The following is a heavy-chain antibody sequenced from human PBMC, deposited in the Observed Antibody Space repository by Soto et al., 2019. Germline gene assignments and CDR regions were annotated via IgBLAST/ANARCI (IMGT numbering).Heavy chain of an antibody. Sequence: QVQLVQSGAEVKKPGASVKVSCKASGYTFTSYYMHWVRQAPGQGLEWMGIINPSGGSTSYAQKFQGRVTMTRDTSTSTVYMELSSLRSEDTAVYYCARDVRQQLVHDAFDIWGQGTMVTVSS. CDR2: INPSGGST. CDR1: GYTFTSYY. J-gene: IGHJ3*02. V-gene: IGHV1-46*01. CDR3: ARDVRQQLVHDAFDI. D-gene: IGHD6-13*01.